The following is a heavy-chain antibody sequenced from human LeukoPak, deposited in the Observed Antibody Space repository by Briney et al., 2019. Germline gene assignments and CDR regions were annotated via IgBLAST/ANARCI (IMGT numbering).Heavy chain of an antibody. CDR3: ARGSASGSHRTS. Sequence: GASVKVSCKASGYTFTGYDINWVRQAIGQGLEWMGWMNPNSGNTGYAQKFQGGVTMTRNTSIGTAYMELSSLRSEDTAVYYCARGSASGSHRTSWGQGTLVTVSS. D-gene: IGHD3-10*01. CDR1: GYTFTGYD. CDR2: MNPNSGNT. V-gene: IGHV1-8*01. J-gene: IGHJ5*02.